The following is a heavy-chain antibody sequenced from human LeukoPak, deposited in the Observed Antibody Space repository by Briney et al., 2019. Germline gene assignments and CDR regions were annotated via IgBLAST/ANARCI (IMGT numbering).Heavy chain of an antibody. CDR2: IYYSGST. CDR3: ARVRGWYVGDAFDL. J-gene: IGHJ3*01. CDR1: GGSISSGGYY. V-gene: IGHV4-31*03. D-gene: IGHD6-19*01. Sequence: SETLSLTCTVSGGSISSGGYYWSWIRQHPGKGLEWIGYIYYSGSTYYNPSLKSRVTISVDTSKNQFSLKLSSVTAADTAVYYCARVRGWYVGDAFDLWGQGTMVTVSS.